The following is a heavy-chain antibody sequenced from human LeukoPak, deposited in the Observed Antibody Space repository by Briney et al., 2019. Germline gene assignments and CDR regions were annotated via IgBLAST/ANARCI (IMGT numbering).Heavy chain of an antibody. CDR2: VNPNSGKT. CDR1: GYTFSAYE. D-gene: IGHD6-13*01. CDR3: ARVKTPVAAAGKVLGWFDP. V-gene: IGHV1-8*03. J-gene: IGHJ5*02. Sequence: ASVKVSCKASGYTFSAYEINWVRQATGQGLEWVGWVNPNSGKTDYAQKFQGRVTITADKSTSTAYMELSSLRSEDTAVYYCARVKTPVAAAGKVLGWFDPWGQGTLVTVSS.